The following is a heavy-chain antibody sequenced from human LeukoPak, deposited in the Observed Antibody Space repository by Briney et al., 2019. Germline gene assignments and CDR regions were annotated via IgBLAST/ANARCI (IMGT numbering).Heavy chain of an antibody. CDR1: GFTFSSSW. J-gene: IGHJ4*02. Sequence: GGSLRLSCAASGFTFSSSWMHWVRQTPGKGLVWVSRINSDESRTTYADSVKGRFTISRDNAKNTLYLQMNSLRAEDTAVFYCARAVRWRMEYYFDYWGQGTLVIVSS. V-gene: IGHV3-74*01. CDR2: INSDESRT. D-gene: IGHD3-3*01. CDR3: ARAVRWRMEYYFDY.